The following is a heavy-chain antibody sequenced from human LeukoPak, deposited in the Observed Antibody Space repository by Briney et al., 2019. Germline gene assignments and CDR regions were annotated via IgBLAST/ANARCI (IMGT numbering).Heavy chain of an antibody. Sequence: SETLSLTCTVSGYFISSAFYWGWIRQPPGKGLEWIGSVFQSGSTYYNPSLKSRVTTSVDRFNNQFSLKLTSVSAADTAVYYCARVNWSGYDFRGAFDIWGQGKTVTVSS. CDR3: ARVNWSGYDFRGAFDI. J-gene: IGHJ3*02. D-gene: IGHD5-12*01. CDR2: VFQSGST. CDR1: GYFISSAFY. V-gene: IGHV4-38-2*02.